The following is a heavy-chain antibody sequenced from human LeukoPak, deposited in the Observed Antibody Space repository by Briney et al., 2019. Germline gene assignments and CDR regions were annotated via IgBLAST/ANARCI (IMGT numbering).Heavy chain of an antibody. J-gene: IGHJ4*02. Sequence: ASVTVSSKASGYTFTSYYMHWVRQAPGQGLEWMGWINPNSGGTNYAQKFQGRVTMTRDTSISTAYMELSRLRSDDTAVYYCARRVVPAAIDYWGQGTLVTVSS. CDR1: GYTFTSYY. D-gene: IGHD2-2*01. V-gene: IGHV1-2*02. CDR2: INPNSGGT. CDR3: ARRVVPAAIDY.